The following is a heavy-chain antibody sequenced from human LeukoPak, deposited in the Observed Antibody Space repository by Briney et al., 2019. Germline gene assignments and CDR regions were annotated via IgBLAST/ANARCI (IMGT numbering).Heavy chain of an antibody. D-gene: IGHD3-10*01. CDR2: IYTSGST. V-gene: IGHV4-4*07. CDR3: ARDVRGSGSYYHPYYYYYYMDV. J-gene: IGHJ6*03. Sequence: KPSETLSLTCTVSGGSISSYYWSWIRQPAGKGLEWIGRIYTSGSTNYNPSLKSRVTMSVDTSKNQFSLKLSSVTAADTAVYYCARDVRGSGSYYHPYYYYYYMDVWGKGTTVTVS. CDR1: GGSISSYY.